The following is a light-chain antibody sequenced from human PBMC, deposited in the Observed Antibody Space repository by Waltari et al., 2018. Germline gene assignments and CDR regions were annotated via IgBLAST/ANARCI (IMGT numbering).Light chain of an antibody. J-gene: IGKJ4*01. V-gene: IGKV3-11*01. CDR3: QQRGTYLGLT. CDR1: QSVSKY. CDR2: DAS. Sequence: VLTQSPATLSLSPGERATLSCRASQSVSKYLAWYQQKPGQAPRLLIFDASNRATGIPARFSGSGSGTEFSLTISSLEPEDFAVYYCQQRGTYLGLTFGGGTKVDIK.